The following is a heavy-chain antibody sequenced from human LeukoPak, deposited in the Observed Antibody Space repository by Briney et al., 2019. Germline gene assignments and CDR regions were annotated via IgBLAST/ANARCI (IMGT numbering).Heavy chain of an antibody. CDR3: ARGFHDYGDQFDY. D-gene: IGHD4-17*01. CDR1: GFTFSSYE. J-gene: IGHJ4*02. CDR2: ISSSGSTI. Sequence: PGGSRRLSCAASGFTFSSYEMNWVRQAPGKGLEWVSYISSSGSTIYYADSVKGRFTISRHNANNSLYPQMNSLRAEDTAAYYCARGFHDYGDQFDYWGQGTLVTVSS. V-gene: IGHV3-48*03.